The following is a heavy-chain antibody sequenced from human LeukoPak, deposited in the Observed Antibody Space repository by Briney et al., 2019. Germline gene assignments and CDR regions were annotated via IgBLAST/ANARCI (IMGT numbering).Heavy chain of an antibody. CDR3: AREDFWSGYYSTFDY. J-gene: IGHJ4*02. CDR1: GFTFSRYS. D-gene: IGHD3-3*01. Sequence: GGSLRLSCAASGFTFSRYSMTWVRQAPGKGLEWISGISGSGGSTYYADSVKGRFTISRDNSKNSLYLQMNSLRAEDTAVYYCAREDFWSGYYSTFDYWGQGTLVTVSS. V-gene: IGHV3-23*01. CDR2: ISGSGGST.